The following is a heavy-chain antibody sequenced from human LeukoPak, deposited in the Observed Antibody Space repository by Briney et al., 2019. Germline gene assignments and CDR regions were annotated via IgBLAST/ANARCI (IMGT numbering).Heavy chain of an antibody. Sequence: GGSLRLSCAASGFTFSSYWMSWVRQAPGKGLEWVANIKQDGSEKYYVDSVKGRFTISRDNAKNSLYLQMNSLRAEDTAVYYCARVRGYSGYGFYYYYGMDVWGQGTTVTVSS. J-gene: IGHJ6*02. V-gene: IGHV3-7*01. CDR1: GFTFSSYW. CDR3: ARVRGYSGYGFYYYYGMDV. CDR2: IKQDGSEK. D-gene: IGHD5-12*01.